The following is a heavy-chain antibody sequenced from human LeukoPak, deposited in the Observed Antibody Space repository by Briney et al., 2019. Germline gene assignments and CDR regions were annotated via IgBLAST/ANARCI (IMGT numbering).Heavy chain of an antibody. CDR3: ARDLGPSRGFDY. V-gene: IGHV4-59*02. J-gene: IGHJ4*02. D-gene: IGHD3-10*01. Sequence: SETLSLTRTVSGASVSPYCWSWIRQPPGKGLEWIGYVFYTGSTTYNPSLKSRLTISVDTSKSQFSLMLNSVTAADTAVYYCARDLGPSRGFDYWGRGTLVTVSS. CDR1: GASVSPYC. CDR2: VFYTGST.